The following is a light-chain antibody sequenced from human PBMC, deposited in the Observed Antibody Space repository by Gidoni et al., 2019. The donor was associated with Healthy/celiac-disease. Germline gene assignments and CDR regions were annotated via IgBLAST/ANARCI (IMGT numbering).Light chain of an antibody. CDR3: SSYTSSSTLDVV. V-gene: IGLV2-14*01. J-gene: IGLJ2*01. CDR2: EVS. CDR1: SSDVGGYNY. Sequence: QSALTQPASVSGSPGQSITISCPGTSSDVGGYNYVSWYQQHPGKAPKLMIYEVSNRPSGVSNRFSGSKSGNTASLTISGLQAEDEADYYCSSYTSSSTLDVVFGGGTKLTAL.